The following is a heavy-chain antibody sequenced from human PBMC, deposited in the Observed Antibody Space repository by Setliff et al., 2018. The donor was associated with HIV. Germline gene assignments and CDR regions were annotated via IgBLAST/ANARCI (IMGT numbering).Heavy chain of an antibody. CDR2: VSSRGDT. CDR1: DSGTYY. D-gene: IGHD4-17*01. CDR3: ARAAAGNTGPFDL. J-gene: IGHJ4*02. Sequence: SETLSLTCTVSDSGTYYWSWIRQPAGKGLEWIGRVSSRGDTNYNPSLKSRVTMSVDTSKNQFSLKLTSVTASDTAVYYCARAAAGNTGPFDLWGQGSRSPSPQ. V-gene: IGHV4-4*07.